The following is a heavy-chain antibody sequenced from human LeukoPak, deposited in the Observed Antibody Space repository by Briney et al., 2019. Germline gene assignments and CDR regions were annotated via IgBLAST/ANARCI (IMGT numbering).Heavy chain of an antibody. CDR2: IYYSGST. J-gene: IGHJ5*02. CDR3: ARLHLGLDP. CDR1: GGSISSSSYY. Sequence: SETLSLTCTVSGGSISSSSYYWGWIRQPPGKGLEWIGSIYYSGSTYYNPSLKSRVTISVDTSKNQFSLKLSSVTAADTAVYYCARLHLGLDPWGQGTLVTVSS. V-gene: IGHV4-39*07.